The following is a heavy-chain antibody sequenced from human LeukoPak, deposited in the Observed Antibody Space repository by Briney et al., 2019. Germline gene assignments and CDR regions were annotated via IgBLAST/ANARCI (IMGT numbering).Heavy chain of an antibody. Sequence: TGGSLRLSCAASGFTFNIYAMSWVRQAPGKGLEWVSTLSGSGDSTFYADPVKGRFTISRDNSKNTLYLQMNSLRAEDTAVYYCATPLPSYSYDSSGYSFDYWGQGTLVTVSS. V-gene: IGHV3-23*01. J-gene: IGHJ4*02. D-gene: IGHD3-22*01. CDR2: LSGSGDST. CDR1: GFTFNIYA. CDR3: ATPLPSYSYDSSGYSFDY.